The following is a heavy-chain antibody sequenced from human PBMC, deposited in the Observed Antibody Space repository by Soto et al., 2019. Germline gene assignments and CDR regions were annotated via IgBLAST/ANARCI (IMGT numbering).Heavy chain of an antibody. CDR3: ARDSLRSSSWSNWFDP. CDR2: IYYSGST. J-gene: IGHJ5*02. Sequence: SETLSLTCTVSGGSISSYYWSWIRQPPGKGLEWIGYIYYSGSTNYNPSLKSRVTISVDTSKNQFSLKLSSVTAADTAVYYCARDSLRSSSWSNWFDPWGQGTLVTAPQ. CDR1: GGSISSYY. D-gene: IGHD6-13*01. V-gene: IGHV4-59*01.